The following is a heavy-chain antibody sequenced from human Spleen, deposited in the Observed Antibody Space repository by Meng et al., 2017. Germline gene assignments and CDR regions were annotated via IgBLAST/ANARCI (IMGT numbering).Heavy chain of an antibody. J-gene: IGHJ4*02. V-gene: IGHV1-69*05. Sequence: SVKVSCKASGGTFSSYAISWVRQAPGQGLEWMGGIIPIFGTANYAQKFQGRVTITTDESTSTAYMELSSLRSEDTAVYYCARDEDISAAGKLFGDYWGQGTPVTVSS. CDR2: IIPIFGTA. CDR3: ARDEDISAAGKLFGDY. CDR1: GGTFSSYA. D-gene: IGHD6-13*01.